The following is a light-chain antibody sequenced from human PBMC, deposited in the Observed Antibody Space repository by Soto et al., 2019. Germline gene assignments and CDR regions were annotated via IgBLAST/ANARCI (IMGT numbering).Light chain of an antibody. J-gene: IGKJ2*01. Sequence: EIVLTQSPGTLSLSPGERATLSCRASQRVSSNYLAWYQQKPGQAPRLLIYGASTRATGIPDRLTGSGYGTDFPLDISRLEPEDFGVYFCQQYARPPPRTFGQGTKLESK. V-gene: IGKV3-20*01. CDR1: QRVSSNY. CDR2: GAS. CDR3: QQYARPPPRT.